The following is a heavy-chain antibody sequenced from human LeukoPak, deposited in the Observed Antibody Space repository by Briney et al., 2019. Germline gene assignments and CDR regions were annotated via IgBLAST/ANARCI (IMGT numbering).Heavy chain of an antibody. CDR3: ARDNSVGDNAWWFDP. J-gene: IGHJ5*02. CDR2: MNPNSGNT. CDR1: GYTFTSYD. Sequence: GASVKVSCKASGYTFTSYDINWVRQATGPGLEWKGWMNPNSGNTGYAQKFQGRVTMTRDMSTSTGYMELSSLRSEDTAIYYCARDNSVGDNAWWFDPWGQGTLVTVSS. V-gene: IGHV1-8*02. D-gene: IGHD1-26*01.